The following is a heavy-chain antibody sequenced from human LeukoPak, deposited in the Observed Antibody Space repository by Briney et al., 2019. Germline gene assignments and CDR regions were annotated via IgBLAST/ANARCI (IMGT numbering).Heavy chain of an antibody. CDR1: GFTFSSYA. D-gene: IGHD1-1*01. J-gene: IGHJ4*02. CDR2: ISSNGGST. V-gene: IGHV3-64D*06. Sequence: PGGSLRLSCSASGFTFSSYAMHWVRQAPGKGLEYVSAISSNGGSTYYADSVKGRFTISRDNSKNSLYLQMCSLRAEDTAVYYCVKVPPRELDYWGQGTLVTVSS. CDR3: VKVPPRELDY.